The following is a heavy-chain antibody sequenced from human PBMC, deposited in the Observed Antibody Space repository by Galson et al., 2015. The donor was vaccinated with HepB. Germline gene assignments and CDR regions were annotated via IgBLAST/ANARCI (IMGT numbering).Heavy chain of an antibody. D-gene: IGHD5-18*01. J-gene: IGHJ4*02. Sequence: ETLSLTCTVSGGSISSYYWSWIRQPPGKGLEWIGYIYYSVTSNYNPSLKSRVTISVDTSKNQFSLKLNSVTAADTAMYYCAGGNTRYSYGYFDYWGQGALVTVSS. V-gene: IGHV4-59*08. CDR2: IYYSVTS. CDR3: AGGNTRYSYGYFDY. CDR1: GGSISSYY.